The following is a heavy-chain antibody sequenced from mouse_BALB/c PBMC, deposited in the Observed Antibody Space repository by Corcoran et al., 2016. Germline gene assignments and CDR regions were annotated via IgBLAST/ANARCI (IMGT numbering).Heavy chain of an antibody. V-gene: IGHV14-1*02. D-gene: IGHD1-1*01. CDR2: IDPENGNT. CDR3: ARSGSSFAY. Sequence: EVQLQQSGAELVRPGALVKLSCKASGFNIKDYYMHWVKQRPEQGLEWIGWIDPENGNTKYDPKFQGKATITADTSSNTAYLQLSSLTSEDTAVYYCARSGSSFAYWGQGTLVTVSA. CDR1: GFNIKDYY. J-gene: IGHJ3*01.